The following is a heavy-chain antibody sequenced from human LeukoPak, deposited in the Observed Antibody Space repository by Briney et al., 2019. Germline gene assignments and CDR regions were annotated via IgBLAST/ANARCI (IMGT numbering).Heavy chain of an antibody. CDR1: GFTFSNYA. CDR3: AKDVRVGGGGMDV. Sequence: GGSLRRSCAASGFTFSNYAMNWVRQAPGKGLEWVSLISSSGITYYADSVKGRFTISRDNSKNTVSLQMNSLRGEDTAVYYCAKDVRVGGGGMDVWGQGTPVTVSS. V-gene: IGHV3-23*01. J-gene: IGHJ6*02. D-gene: IGHD1-26*01. CDR2: ISSSGIT.